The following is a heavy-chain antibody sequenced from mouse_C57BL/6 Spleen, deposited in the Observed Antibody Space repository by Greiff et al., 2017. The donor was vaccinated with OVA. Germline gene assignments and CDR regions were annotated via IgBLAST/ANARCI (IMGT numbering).Heavy chain of an antibody. J-gene: IGHJ2*01. CDR3: TRTYYGSSYVGYFDY. Sequence: VQLKQSGTVLARPGASVKMSCKTSGYTFTSYWMHWVKQRPGQGLEWIGAIYPGNSDTSYNQKFKGKAKLTAVTSASTAYMELSSLTNENSAVYYCTRTYYGSSYVGYFDYWGQGTTLTVSS. CDR2: IYPGNSDT. V-gene: IGHV1-5*01. D-gene: IGHD1-1*01. CDR1: GYTFTSYW.